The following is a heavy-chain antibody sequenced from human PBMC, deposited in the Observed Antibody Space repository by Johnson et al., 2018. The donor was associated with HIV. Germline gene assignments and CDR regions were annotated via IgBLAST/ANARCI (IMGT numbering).Heavy chain of an antibody. J-gene: IGHJ3*01. CDR3: ARDGRDLVTRGGFDV. Sequence: VQLVESGGGLVKPGGSPRLSCAASGFTFSDHYMAWIRQAPGKGLAWVSVIFSVGNTYYADSVKGRFTISRDNSRNMLYLQMNNLRPEDTAVYYCARDGRDLVTRGGFDVWGPGTVVTVSS. CDR1: GFTFSDHY. V-gene: IGHV3-66*02. D-gene: IGHD5-18*01. CDR2: IFSVGNT.